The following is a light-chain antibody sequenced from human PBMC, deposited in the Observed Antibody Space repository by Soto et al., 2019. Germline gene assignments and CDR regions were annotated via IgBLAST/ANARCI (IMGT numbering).Light chain of an antibody. CDR2: EVS. CDR3: SSYSGTNYHYV. V-gene: IGLV2-8*01. Sequence: QSVLTSPPSASGSYGQSVRISCTATSSDVGGYNYVSWYQQHPGKAPKLMIYEVSERPSGVPDRFSGSKSGNTASLTVSGLQADDEADYYCSSYSGTNYHYVFGTGTKVTVL. J-gene: IGLJ1*01. CDR1: SSDVGGYNY.